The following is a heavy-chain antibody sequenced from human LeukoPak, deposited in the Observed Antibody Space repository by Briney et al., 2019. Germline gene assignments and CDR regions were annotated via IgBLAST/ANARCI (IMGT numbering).Heavy chain of an antibody. D-gene: IGHD5-24*01. Sequence: GGSLRLSCAASGFTFSTYGMHWVRQAPGKGLEWVAVISYDGSNKYYADSVKGRFTISRDNSKNTLYLQVNSLRAEDTAVYYCARETPRRGETRDGYRWGQGTLVTVSS. CDR3: ARETPRRGETRDGYR. CDR2: ISYDGSNK. CDR1: GFTFSTYG. V-gene: IGHV3-30*03. J-gene: IGHJ4*02.